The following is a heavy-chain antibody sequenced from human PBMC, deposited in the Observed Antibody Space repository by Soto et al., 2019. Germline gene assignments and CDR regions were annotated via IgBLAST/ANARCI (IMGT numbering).Heavy chain of an antibody. CDR1: GGSISIYY. J-gene: IGHJ4*02. CDR3: ARFWGSGSFMVGYYFDY. D-gene: IGHD1-26*01. Sequence: SEPLSLTCTGSGGSISIYYWSWIRHPPGKGLEWIGYIYYSGSTNYNPSLKGRVTISVDTSKNQFSLKLSSVTAADTAVYYCARFWGSGSFMVGYYFDYWGQGTLVTVSS. V-gene: IGHV4-59*01. CDR2: IYYSGST.